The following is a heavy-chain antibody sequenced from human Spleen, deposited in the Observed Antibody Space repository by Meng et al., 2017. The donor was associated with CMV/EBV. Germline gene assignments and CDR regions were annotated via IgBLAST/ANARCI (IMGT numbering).Heavy chain of an antibody. CDR1: GGSISSSSYY. CDR3: ATRSSHCSSTSCYTGYFDY. CDR2: IYYSGST. D-gene: IGHD2-2*02. J-gene: IGHJ4*02. Sequence: SETLSLTCTVSGGSISSSSYYWGWIRQPPGKGLEWIGSIYYSGSTYYNPSLKSRVTISVYTSKNQFSLKLSSVTAADTAVYYCATRSSHCSSTSCYTGYFDYWGQGTLVTVSS. V-gene: IGHV4-39*07.